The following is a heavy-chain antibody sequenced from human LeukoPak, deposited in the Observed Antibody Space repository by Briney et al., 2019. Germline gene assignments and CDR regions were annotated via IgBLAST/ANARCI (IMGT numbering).Heavy chain of an antibody. Sequence: GGSLRLSCAASGFTFSTYSMNWVRQAPGKGLDWVSFIDTTTSYIYYGDSVKGRFTISRDNAKNSLYLQMNGLRAEDTAVYYCARGRSITLLRGVAMSDGFDIWGQGAMVTVSS. CDR1: GFTFSTYS. CDR3: ARGRSITLLRGVAMSDGFDI. CDR2: IDTTTSYI. D-gene: IGHD3-10*01. V-gene: IGHV3-21*01. J-gene: IGHJ3*02.